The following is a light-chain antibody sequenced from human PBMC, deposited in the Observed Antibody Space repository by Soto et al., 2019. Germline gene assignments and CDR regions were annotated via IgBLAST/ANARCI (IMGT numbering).Light chain of an antibody. CDR2: GNS. CDR3: QSYDSSLPVV. Sequence: QSVLTQPPSVSGAPGQRVTISCTGSSSNIGAGYDVHWYQQLPGTAPKLLIYGNSNRPSGVPDRFSGSKSGTSASLAITGRQADDDADYYCQSYDSSLPVVFGGGTKLTVL. V-gene: IGLV1-40*01. J-gene: IGLJ2*01. CDR1: SSNIGAGYD.